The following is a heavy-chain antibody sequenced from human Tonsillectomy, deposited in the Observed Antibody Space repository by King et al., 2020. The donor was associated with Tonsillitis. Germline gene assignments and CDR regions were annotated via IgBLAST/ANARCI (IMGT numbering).Heavy chain of an antibody. V-gene: IGHV3-21*01. CDR1: GFTFSSYS. CDR3: ARVARGDPGWYFDR. D-gene: IGHD2-21*01. Sequence: QLVQSGGGLVKPGGSLRLSCAASGFTFSSYSMNWVRQAPGKGLEWVSSISSSSSYIYYADAVKGRFTISRDNAKNSLYLQMNSLRAEDTAVYYCARVARGDPGWYFDRWGRGTRVTVSS. J-gene: IGHJ2*01. CDR2: ISSSSSYI.